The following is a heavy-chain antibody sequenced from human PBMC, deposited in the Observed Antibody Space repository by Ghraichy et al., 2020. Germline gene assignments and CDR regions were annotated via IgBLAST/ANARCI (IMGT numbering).Heavy chain of an antibody. CDR1: GGTFSSYA. CDR2: IIPILGIA. V-gene: IGHV1-69*04. CDR3: ARDFHPPKSNIAAYYYYGMDV. Sequence: SVKVSCKASGGTFSSYAISWVRQAPGQGLEWMGRIIPILGIANYAQKFQGRVTITADKSTSTAYMELSSLRSEDTAVYYCARDFHPPKSNIAAYYYYGMDVWGQGTTVTVSS. J-gene: IGHJ6*02. D-gene: IGHD6-13*01.